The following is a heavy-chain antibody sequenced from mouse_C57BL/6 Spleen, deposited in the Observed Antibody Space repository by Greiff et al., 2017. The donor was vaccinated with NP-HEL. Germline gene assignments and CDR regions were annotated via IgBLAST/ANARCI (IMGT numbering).Heavy chain of an antibody. V-gene: IGHV5-15*01. D-gene: IGHD4-1*01. CDR1: GFTFSDYG. J-gene: IGHJ4*01. CDR2: ISNLAYSI. CDR3: ARPGNDYAMDY. Sequence: EVKLMESGGGLVQPGGSLKLSCAASGFTFSDYGMAWVRQAPRKGPEWVAFISNLAYSIYYADTVTGRFTISRENAKNTLYLEMSSLRSEDTAMYYCARPGNDYAMDYWGKGTSVTVSS.